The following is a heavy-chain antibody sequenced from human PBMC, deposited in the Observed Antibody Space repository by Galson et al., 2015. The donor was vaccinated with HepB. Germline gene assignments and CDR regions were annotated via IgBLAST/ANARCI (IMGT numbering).Heavy chain of an antibody. CDR2: ISSSGDNT. V-gene: IGHV3-23*01. J-gene: IGHJ5*01. CDR3: AKDGPLEWFDS. D-gene: IGHD5-24*01. Sequence: SLRLSCAASGFTFRSFALSWVRQAPGMGLEWVSTISSSGDNTYYADSVRGRFTISRDNSKNTLYLQMDSLRAEDTAVYYCAKDGPLEWFDSWGQGTVVTGSS. CDR1: GFTFRSFA.